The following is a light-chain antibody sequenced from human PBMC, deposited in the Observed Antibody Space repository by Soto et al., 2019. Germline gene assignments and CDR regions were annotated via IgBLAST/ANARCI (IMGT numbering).Light chain of an antibody. Sequence: QSALTQPPSVSAAPGQKVTISCSGSSSNIETNPVSWYRHLPGTVPKLLIHNDDKRPSGIPDRFSGSKSGTSATLGITGLQTGDEADYYCGTWDASLSAWVFGGGTKVTVL. CDR1: SSNIETNP. CDR3: GTWDASLSAWV. J-gene: IGLJ2*01. V-gene: IGLV1-51*01. CDR2: NDD.